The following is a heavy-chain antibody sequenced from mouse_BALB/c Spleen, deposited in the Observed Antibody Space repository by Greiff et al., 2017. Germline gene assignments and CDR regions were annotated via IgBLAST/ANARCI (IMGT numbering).Heavy chain of an antibody. CDR1: GFNIKDTY. CDR3: ARDMPYYYGSPHYAMDY. Sequence: VQLQQSGAELVKPGPSVKLSCTASGFNIKDTYMRWVKQRPEQGLEWIGRIDPANGNTKYDPKFQGKATITADTSSNTTYLQISSLTSEDTAVYYCARDMPYYYGSPHYAMDYWGQGTSVTVSS. J-gene: IGHJ4*01. CDR2: IDPANGNT. D-gene: IGHD1-1*01. V-gene: IGHV14-3*02.